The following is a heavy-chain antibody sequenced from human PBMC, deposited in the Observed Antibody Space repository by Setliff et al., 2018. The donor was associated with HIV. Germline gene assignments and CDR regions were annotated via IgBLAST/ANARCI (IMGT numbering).Heavy chain of an antibody. Sequence: PGGSLRLSCEASGFTFSTYSMNWVRQAPGKGLEWVSSISSSSRSKYYADSVKGRFTISRENAKNSLYLQMNSLTAEDTAVYYCARDVSWRVRTYIDYWGQGALVTVSS. D-gene: IGHD3-3*01. CDR2: ISSSSRSK. CDR3: ARDVSWRVRTYIDY. V-gene: IGHV3-21*01. J-gene: IGHJ4*02. CDR1: GFTFSTYS.